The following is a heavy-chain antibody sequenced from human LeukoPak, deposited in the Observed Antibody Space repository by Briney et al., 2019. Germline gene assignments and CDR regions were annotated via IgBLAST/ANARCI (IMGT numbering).Heavy chain of an antibody. D-gene: IGHD3-10*01. CDR3: ARSKGGVWFGDTTKNYYMDV. CDR2: IYTSGST. Sequence: PSETLSLTCTVSGGSISSYYWSWIRQPAGKGLEWIGRIYTSGSTNYNPSLKIRVTMSVDTSKSQFALKLSSVTAADTAVYYCARSKGGVWFGDTTKNYYMDVWGKGTTVTVSS. J-gene: IGHJ6*03. CDR1: GGSISSYY. V-gene: IGHV4-4*07.